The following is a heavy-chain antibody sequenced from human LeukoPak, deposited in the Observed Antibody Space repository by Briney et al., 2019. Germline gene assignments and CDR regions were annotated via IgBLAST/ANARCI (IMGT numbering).Heavy chain of an antibody. CDR2: MFYRGST. V-gene: IGHV4-39*01. Sequence: SETLSLTCTVSGVSISTSTHYWAWIRQPPGKGLEWIASMFYRGSTYYNASLRSRVTLSVDTSMNQFSLKLSSVTASDTATFYCVRQGGWGGAASLIEFWGQGTLVTVSS. CDR3: VRQGGWGGAASLIEF. CDR1: GVSISTSTHY. J-gene: IGHJ4*02. D-gene: IGHD2-15*01.